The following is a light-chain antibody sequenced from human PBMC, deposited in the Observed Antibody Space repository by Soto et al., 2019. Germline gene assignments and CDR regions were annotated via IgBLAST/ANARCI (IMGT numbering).Light chain of an antibody. CDR2: GAS. CDR3: QQYGSSPNT. V-gene: IGKV3-20*01. J-gene: IGKJ2*01. Sequence: EIVLTQSPGTLSLSLGERATLSCRASQSVSSSYLAWYQQKPGQAPRHLIYGASSRATGIPDRFSGSGSGTDFTLTISRLEPEDFAVYYCQQYGSSPNTFGQGTKLEIK. CDR1: QSVSSSY.